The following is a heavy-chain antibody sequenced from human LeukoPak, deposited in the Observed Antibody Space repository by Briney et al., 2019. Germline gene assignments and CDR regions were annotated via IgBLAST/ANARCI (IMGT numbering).Heavy chain of an antibody. D-gene: IGHD3-22*01. CDR2: ISGSGGST. J-gene: IGHJ4*02. CDR1: GFTLSTYT. V-gene: IGHV3-23*01. CDR3: AKALDHYYDSSGPHF. Sequence: GGSLRLSCAASGFTLSTYTMNWVRQAPGKGLEWVSAISGSGGSTYYADSVKGRFTISRDNSKNTLYLQMNSLRAEDTAVYYCAKALDHYYDSSGPHFWGQGTLVTVSS.